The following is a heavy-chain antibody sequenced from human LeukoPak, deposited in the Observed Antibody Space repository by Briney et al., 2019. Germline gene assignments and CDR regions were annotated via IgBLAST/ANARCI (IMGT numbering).Heavy chain of an antibody. D-gene: IGHD6-13*01. CDR1: GGSFSGYY. V-gene: IGHV4-34*01. CDR2: INHSGST. CDR3: ARLLIAAAGPFDY. J-gene: IGHJ4*02. Sequence: PSETPSLTCAVYGGSFSGYYWSWIRQPPGKGLEWIGEINHSGSTNHNPSLKSRVTISVDTSKNQFSLKLSSVTAADTAVYYCARLLIAAAGPFDYWGQGTLVTVSS.